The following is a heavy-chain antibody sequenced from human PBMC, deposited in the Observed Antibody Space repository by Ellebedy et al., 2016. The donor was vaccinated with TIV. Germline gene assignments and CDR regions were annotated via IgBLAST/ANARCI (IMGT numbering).Heavy chain of an antibody. V-gene: IGHV3-30*18. CDR3: AKEAYDIMTGSQMYGMDV. CDR1: GFIFSSYG. D-gene: IGHD3-9*01. CDR2: ISYDGNDK. Sequence: GGSLRLSCAASGFIFSSYGMHWVRQAPGKGLEWVAFISYDGNDKYYADSVKGRFTISRDNSENTLHVQMNSLRAEDTAVYYCAKEAYDIMTGSQMYGMDVWGQGTTVTVSS. J-gene: IGHJ6*02.